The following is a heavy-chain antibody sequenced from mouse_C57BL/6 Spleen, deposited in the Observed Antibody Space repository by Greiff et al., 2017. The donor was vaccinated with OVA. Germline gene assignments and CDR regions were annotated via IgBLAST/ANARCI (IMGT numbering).Heavy chain of an antibody. CDR1: GFTFSSYA. CDR2: ISDGGSYT. Sequence: EVKVEESGGGLVKPGGSLKLSCAASGFTFSSYAMSWVRQTPEKRLEWVATISDGGSYTYYPDNVKGRFTLSRDNAKNNLYLQMSHLKSEDTAMYYCASMYGSSYAFAYWGQGTLVTVSA. D-gene: IGHD1-1*01. V-gene: IGHV5-4*03. CDR3: ASMYGSSYAFAY. J-gene: IGHJ3*01.